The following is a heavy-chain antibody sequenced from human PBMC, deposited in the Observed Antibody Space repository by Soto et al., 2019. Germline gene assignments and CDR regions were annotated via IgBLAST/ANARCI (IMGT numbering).Heavy chain of an antibody. D-gene: IGHD3-22*01. J-gene: IGHJ4*02. V-gene: IGHV1-69*13. Sequence: SVKVSCKASGGTFSTYAIDWVRQAPGQGLEWMGGIIPLFGTAKYAQNFQGRITITADESTNTAYMELRSLRSQDTAVYYCARGVHYDSSGYYYFYWGQGTLVTVSS. CDR3: ARGVHYDSSGYYYFY. CDR2: IIPLFGTA. CDR1: GGTFSTYA.